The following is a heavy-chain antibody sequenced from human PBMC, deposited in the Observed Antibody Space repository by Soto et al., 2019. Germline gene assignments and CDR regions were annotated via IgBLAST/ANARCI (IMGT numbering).Heavy chain of an antibody. CDR1: GFTLSRHT. J-gene: IGHJ3*02. D-gene: IGHD2-21*01. CDR2: IGSRTSDI. V-gene: IGHV3-21*01. Sequence: GGSLRLSCAASGFTLSRHTMNWVRQAPGKGLEWVSFIGSRTSDIYYADSVKGRFTISRDNAKNSLYLDLTRLRAEDTAVYFCAKDLLQADAFDIWGQGTMVTVSS. CDR3: AKDLLQADAFDI.